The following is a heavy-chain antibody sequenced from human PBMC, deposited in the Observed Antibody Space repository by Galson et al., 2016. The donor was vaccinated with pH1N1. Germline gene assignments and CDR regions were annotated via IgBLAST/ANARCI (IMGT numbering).Heavy chain of an antibody. J-gene: IGHJ4*02. CDR3: ARHSGDGYRYGSERYFDY. D-gene: IGHD5-18*01. V-gene: IGHV5-51*01. Sequence: QSGAEVKKPGESLKISCKGSGYSFTRYWIGWVRQMPGKGLEWMGSIFPGDSDTSYSPSFQGQVTIPADKSISTAYLQWSSLKASDTAMYYCARHSGDGYRYGSERYFDYWGQGTLVTVSS. CDR1: GYSFTRYW. CDR2: IFPGDSDT.